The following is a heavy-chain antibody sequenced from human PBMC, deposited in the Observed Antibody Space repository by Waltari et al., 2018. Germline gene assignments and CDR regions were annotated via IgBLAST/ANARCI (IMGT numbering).Heavy chain of an antibody. CDR1: GIIFNNFA. D-gene: IGHD1-20*01. CDR2: ITVSDDT. Sequence: EVQLLESGGVLVQPGGSLRLSCADYGIIFNNFAINWVRLAPGSGLEWVAAITVSDDTFYADSVMGRFTVSRDTSKNTVYLQMNGLRAEDTAIYYCAKPFYNWDDPLHSWGQGTLVAVSS. J-gene: IGHJ4*02. CDR3: AKPFYNWDDPLHS. V-gene: IGHV3-23*01.